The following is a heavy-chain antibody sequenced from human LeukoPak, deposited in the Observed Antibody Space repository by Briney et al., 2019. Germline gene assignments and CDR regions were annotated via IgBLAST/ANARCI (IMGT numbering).Heavy chain of an antibody. CDR2: IYWNDDK. CDR1: GFSLSTSGVG. D-gene: IGHD2-2*02. CDR3: ARPLGYCSSTSCYTPLGFDY. J-gene: IGHJ4*02. V-gene: IGHV2-5*01. Sequence: SGPTLVNPTQTLTLTCTFSGFSLSTSGVGVGWIRQPPGKALEWLALIYWNDDKRYSPSLKSRLTITKDTSKNQVVLTMTNMDPVDTATYYRARPLGYCSSTSCYTPLGFDYWGQGTLVTVSS.